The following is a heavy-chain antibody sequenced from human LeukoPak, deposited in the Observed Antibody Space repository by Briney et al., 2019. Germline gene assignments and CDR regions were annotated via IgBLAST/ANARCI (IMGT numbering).Heavy chain of an antibody. CDR3: AMDYYGSGSYSDAFDI. CDR2: MNPNSGNT. Sequence: GASVKVSCKASGYTFTSYDINWVRQATGQGLGWMGWMNPNSGNTGYAQKFQGRVTMTRNTSISTAYMELSSLRSEDTAVYYCAMDYYGSGSYSDAFDIWGQGTMVTVSS. J-gene: IGHJ3*02. D-gene: IGHD3-10*01. V-gene: IGHV1-8*01. CDR1: GYTFTSYD.